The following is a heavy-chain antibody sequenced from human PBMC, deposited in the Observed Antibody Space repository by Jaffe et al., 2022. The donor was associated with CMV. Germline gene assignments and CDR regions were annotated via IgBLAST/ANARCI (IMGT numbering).Heavy chain of an antibody. CDR3: ARNGGGIGYFYYYMDV. Sequence: QVQLVQSGAEVKKPGASVKVSCKASGYTFTRYYKHWVRQAPGQGLEWIGTINPSGGSTTYAQKFQGRVTLTSDTSTSTVYMELSSLKSEDTAVYYCARNGGGIGYFYYYMDVWGKGTTVTVSS. CDR1: GYTFTRYY. V-gene: IGHV1-46*01. D-gene: IGHD2-21*01. J-gene: IGHJ6*03. CDR2: INPSGGST.